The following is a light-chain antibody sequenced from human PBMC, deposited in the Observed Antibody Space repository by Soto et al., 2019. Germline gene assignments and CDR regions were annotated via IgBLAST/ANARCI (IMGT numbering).Light chain of an antibody. J-gene: IGKJ5*01. CDR3: QQRSNWPPIT. V-gene: IGKV3-11*01. CDR1: QTVSRY. Sequence: EIVLTQSPATLSLSPGERATLSCRASQTVSRYLSWYQQKPGQAPRLLIYDAFNRAPGIPARFSGSGSGTDFSLTISSLEPEDFAVYYCQQRSNWPPITFGQGTRLEIK. CDR2: DAF.